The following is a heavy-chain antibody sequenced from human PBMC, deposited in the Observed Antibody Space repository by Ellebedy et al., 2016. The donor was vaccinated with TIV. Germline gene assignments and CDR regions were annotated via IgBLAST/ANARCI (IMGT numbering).Heavy chain of an antibody. CDR1: GFTFDDYA. V-gene: IGHV3-9*01. D-gene: IGHD3-9*01. J-gene: IGHJ4*02. CDR3: AKAGIDFDWLLTYFDY. Sequence: SLKISXAASGFTFDDYAMHWVRQAPGKGLEWVSDISWNSGTIGYADSVKGRFSISRDNSKNTLYLQMHSLRAEDTAVYYCAKAGIDFDWLLTYFDYWGQGTRVTVSS. CDR2: ISWNSGTI.